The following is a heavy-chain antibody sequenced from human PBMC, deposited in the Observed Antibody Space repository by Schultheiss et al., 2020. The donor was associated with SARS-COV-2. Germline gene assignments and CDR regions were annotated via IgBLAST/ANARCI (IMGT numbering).Heavy chain of an antibody. V-gene: IGHV5-51*01. Sequence: GESLKISCKGSGYSFTNYWIGWVRQMPGKGLEWMGTIYPGDSETRYSPSFQGQVTISADKSTSTAYLQWSSLKASDSAMYYCARPTWAYSTGFYPIHFDSWGQGTLVTVSS. CDR3: ARPTWAYSTGFYPIHFDS. CDR1: GYSFTNYW. D-gene: IGHD3-22*01. CDR2: IYPGDSET. J-gene: IGHJ4*02.